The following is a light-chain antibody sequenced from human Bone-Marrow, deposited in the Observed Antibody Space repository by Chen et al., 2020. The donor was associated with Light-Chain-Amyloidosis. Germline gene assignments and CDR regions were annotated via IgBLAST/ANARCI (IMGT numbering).Light chain of an antibody. Sequence: QSVLTQPPSVSGAPGQWVTISCTGSSSNIWAGYDVHWYQQLPGTAPKLLIYGNSNRPSGVPDRFSGSKSGTSASLAITGLQAEDEADYYCQSYDSSLSGWVFGGGTKLTVL. CDR1: SSNIWAGYD. J-gene: IGLJ3*02. V-gene: IGLV1-40*01. CDR2: GNS. CDR3: QSYDSSLSGWV.